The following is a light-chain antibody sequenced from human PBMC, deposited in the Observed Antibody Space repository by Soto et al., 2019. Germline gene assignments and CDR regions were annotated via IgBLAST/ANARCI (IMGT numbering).Light chain of an antibody. CDR2: GNS. V-gene: IGLV1-40*01. J-gene: IGLJ1*01. CDR1: ISNIGANYY. CDR3: QSYDSTLRARYV. Sequence: QSVLTQPPSVSGAPGQRVTISCTGSISNIGANYYVHWYQQRPGTAPKLLIFGNSNRPSGVPDRFSGSKSGTSASLAITGLQAEDEGDYYCQSYDSTLRARYVFGTGTKGNV.